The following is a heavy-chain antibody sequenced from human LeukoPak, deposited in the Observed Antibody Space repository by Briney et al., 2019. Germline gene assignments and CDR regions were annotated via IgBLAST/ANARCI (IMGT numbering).Heavy chain of an antibody. J-gene: IGHJ5*02. Sequence: GGSLRLSCAASGFIFSSYSMNWVRQAPGKGLEWVSSISSSSSYIYYADSVKGRFTISRDNAKNSLYLQMNSLRAEDTAVYYCAGQYDSSGYYPNWFDPWGQGTLVTVSS. D-gene: IGHD3-22*01. CDR1: GFIFSSYS. CDR3: AGQYDSSGYYPNWFDP. V-gene: IGHV3-21*01. CDR2: ISSSSSYI.